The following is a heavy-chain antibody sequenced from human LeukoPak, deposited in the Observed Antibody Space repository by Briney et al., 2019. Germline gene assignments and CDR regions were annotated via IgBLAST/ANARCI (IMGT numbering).Heavy chain of an antibody. CDR2: FSGSGGST. CDR3: AKVMEYYDSSGYLDY. J-gene: IGHJ4*02. Sequence: GGSLSLSCAASGFTFSSYAMSWVRQAPGKGLECISGFSGSGGSTYYADSVKGRFTISRDNSKNTLYLQMNSLRAEDTAVYYCAKVMEYYDSSGYLDYWGQGTLVTVSS. D-gene: IGHD3-22*01. V-gene: IGHV3-23*01. CDR1: GFTFSSYA.